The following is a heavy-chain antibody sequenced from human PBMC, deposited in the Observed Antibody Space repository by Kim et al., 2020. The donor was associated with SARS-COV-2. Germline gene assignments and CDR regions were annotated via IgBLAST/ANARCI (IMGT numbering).Heavy chain of an antibody. Sequence: SVKGRFTISSDNAKNSLYLQMNSLGDEDTAVYYCARDLLEPNYHYYGMDVWGQGTTVTVSS. D-gene: IGHD1-1*01. V-gene: IGHV3-11*04. CDR3: ARDLLEPNYHYYGMDV. J-gene: IGHJ6*02.